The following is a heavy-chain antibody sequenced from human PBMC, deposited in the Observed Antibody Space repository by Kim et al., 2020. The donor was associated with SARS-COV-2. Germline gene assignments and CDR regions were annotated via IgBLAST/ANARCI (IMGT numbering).Heavy chain of an antibody. Sequence: SVKVSCKASGGTFSSYAISWVRQAPGQGLEWMGGIIPIFGTANYAQKFQGRVTITADESTSTAYMELSSLRSEDTAVYYCASHFATNGIAVAGTPGSDYWGQGTLVTVSS. CDR2: IIPIFGTA. CDR3: ASHFATNGIAVAGTPGSDY. J-gene: IGHJ4*02. D-gene: IGHD6-19*01. V-gene: IGHV1-69*13. CDR1: GGTFSSYA.